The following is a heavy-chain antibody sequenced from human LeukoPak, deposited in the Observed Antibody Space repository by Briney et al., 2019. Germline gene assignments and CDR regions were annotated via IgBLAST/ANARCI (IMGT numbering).Heavy chain of an antibody. CDR2: ISHDGNNK. V-gene: IGHV3-30*03. Sequence: GGSLRLSCAASGFTFSGYGMHWVRQAPGKGLEWVAVISHDGNNKYYADSEEGRITISRDNSKNTLYLQMNSLRAEDTAVYYCARGPPLDSYYGMDVWGQGTTVTVSS. J-gene: IGHJ6*02. CDR3: ARGPPLDSYYGMDV. CDR1: GFTFSGYG.